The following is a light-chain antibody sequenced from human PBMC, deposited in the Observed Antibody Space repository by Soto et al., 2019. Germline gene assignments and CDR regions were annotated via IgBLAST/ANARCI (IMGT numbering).Light chain of an antibody. J-gene: IGLJ3*02. V-gene: IGLV2-14*01. CDR3: SSYTGSSTLDVV. Sequence: QSALTQPASVSGSPGQSITISCTGTSSDIGGYNYVSWYQQHPGKAPKVLIYEVSDRHSGVSNRFSGSKSGNTASLTISGPQADDEADYYCSSYTGSSTLDVVFGGGTKLTVL. CDR1: SSDIGGYNY. CDR2: EVS.